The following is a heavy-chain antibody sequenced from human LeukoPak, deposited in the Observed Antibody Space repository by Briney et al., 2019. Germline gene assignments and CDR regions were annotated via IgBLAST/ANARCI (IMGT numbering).Heavy chain of an antibody. CDR1: GYTFTSYY. J-gene: IGHJ4*02. V-gene: IGHV1-46*01. D-gene: IGHD3-22*01. CDR2: INPSGGST. Sequence: ASVKVSCKASGYTFTSYYMHWVRQAPGQGGEWMGIINPSGGSTSYAQKFQGRVTMTRDTSTSTVYMELSSLRSEDTAVYYCARDRETYYYDSSGYYPPRILDYWGQGTLVTVSS. CDR3: ARDRETYYYDSSGYYPPRILDY.